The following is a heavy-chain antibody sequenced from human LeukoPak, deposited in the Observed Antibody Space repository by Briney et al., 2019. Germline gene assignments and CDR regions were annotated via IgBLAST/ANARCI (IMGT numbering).Heavy chain of an antibody. Sequence: PSQTQSLTCTVSGGSISSGSYYWSWIRQPAGKGLEWIGRIYTSGSTNYNPSLKGRVTISVDSSKNQFSLKLRSVTAADTAVYYCARSRRRDGYNFDYWGQGPVVTVSS. CDR1: GGSISSGSYY. J-gene: IGHJ4*02. CDR2: IYTSGST. V-gene: IGHV4-61*02. D-gene: IGHD5-24*01. CDR3: ARSRRRDGYNFDY.